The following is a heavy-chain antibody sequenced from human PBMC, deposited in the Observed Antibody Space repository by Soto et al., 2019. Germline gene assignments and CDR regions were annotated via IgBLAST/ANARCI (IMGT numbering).Heavy chain of an antibody. D-gene: IGHD3-16*02. J-gene: IGHJ3*02. CDR2: IYYSGST. CDR1: GGSISSSSYY. Sequence: QLQLQESGPGLVKPSETLSLTCTVSGGSISSSSYYWGWIRQPPGKGLEWIGSIYYSGSTYYNPSLKSRVTISVDTSKNQFSLKLSSVTAADTAVYYCARHLGGPRRYDYIWGSYRHGIWGQGTMVTVSS. V-gene: IGHV4-39*01. CDR3: ARHLGGPRRYDYIWGSYRHGI.